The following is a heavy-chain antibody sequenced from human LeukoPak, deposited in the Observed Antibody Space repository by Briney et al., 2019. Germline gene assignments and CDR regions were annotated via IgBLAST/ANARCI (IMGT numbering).Heavy chain of an antibody. CDR2: ISGDGGST. V-gene: IGHV3-43*02. D-gene: IGHD6-25*01. Sequence: GGSLRLSCAAPGLITDDYAIHWVRQAPGKGLEWVSLISGDGGSTFYADSVRGRFTISRDNSKNSLSLQMSSLRSEDTALYFCVRDSETSGWFDHWGQGTLVTVSS. CDR3: VRDSETSGWFDH. CDR1: GLITDDYA. J-gene: IGHJ5*02.